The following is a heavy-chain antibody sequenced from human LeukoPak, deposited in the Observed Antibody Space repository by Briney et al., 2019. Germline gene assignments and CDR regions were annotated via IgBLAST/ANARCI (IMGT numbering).Heavy chain of an antibody. V-gene: IGHV3-20*04. CDR1: GFTFDDYG. J-gene: IGHJ4*02. Sequence: GRSLRLSCAASGFTFDDYGMSWVRRAPGEGLEWVSGINWNGGSTGYADSVKGRFTISRDNAKNSLYLQMNSLRAEDTALYYCARAQNYDSSGYYSGSAYFDYWGQGTLVTVSS. CDR2: INWNGGST. CDR3: ARAQNYDSSGYYSGSAYFDY. D-gene: IGHD3-22*01.